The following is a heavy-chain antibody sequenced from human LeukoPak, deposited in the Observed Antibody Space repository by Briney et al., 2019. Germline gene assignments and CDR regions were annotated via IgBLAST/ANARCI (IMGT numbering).Heavy chain of an antibody. V-gene: IGHV4-61*01. CDR2: IYYSGST. Sequence: PSETLSLTCTVSGGSVSSGSYYWSWIRQPPGKGLEWIGYIYYSGSTNYNPSLKSRVTISVDTSKNQFSLKLSSVTAADTAVYYCARWEGLVLGMDVWAKGPRSPSP. J-gene: IGHJ6*02. CDR3: ARWEGLVLGMDV. D-gene: IGHD6-6*01. CDR1: GGSVSSGSYY.